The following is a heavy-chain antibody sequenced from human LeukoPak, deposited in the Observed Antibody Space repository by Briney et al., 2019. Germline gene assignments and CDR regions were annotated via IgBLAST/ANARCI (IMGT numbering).Heavy chain of an antibody. CDR3: ARVKWAVYQLLDY. CDR1: GYTFTCYY. V-gene: IGHV1-2*02. D-gene: IGHD2-2*01. J-gene: IGHJ4*02. Sequence: GASVKVSCKASGYTFTCYYMHWVRQAPGQGGGWMGWINPNSGGTNYAQKFQGRVTMTRDTAISTAYMELSRLRSDDTAVYYCARVKWAVYQLLDYWGQGTLVTVSS. CDR2: INPNSGGT.